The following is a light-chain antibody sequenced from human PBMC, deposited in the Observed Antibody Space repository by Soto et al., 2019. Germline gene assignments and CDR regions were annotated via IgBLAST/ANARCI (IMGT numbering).Light chain of an antibody. Sequence: QSALTQPASVSGSPGQSITISCTGTRSDVGGYNYVSWYQQHPGKAPKLTIYVVTNRPSGVSNRFSGSKSGNTASLTISGLQAEDEADYYCASYASTTTLGVFGTGSQV. J-gene: IGLJ1*01. CDR1: RSDVGGYNY. CDR3: ASYASTTTLGV. CDR2: VVT. V-gene: IGLV2-14*01.